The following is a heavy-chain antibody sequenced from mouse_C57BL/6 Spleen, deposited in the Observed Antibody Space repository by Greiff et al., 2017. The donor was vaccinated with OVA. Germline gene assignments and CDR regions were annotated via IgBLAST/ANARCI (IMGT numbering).Heavy chain of an antibody. CDR2: IDPETGGT. CDR3: THYGSSFGYYAMDY. V-gene: IGHV1-15*01. J-gene: IGHJ4*01. CDR1: GYTFTDYE. Sequence: VKLQESGAELVRPGASVTLSCKASGYTFTDYEMHWVKQTPVHGLEWIGAIDPETGGTAYNQKFKGKAILTADKSSSTAYMELRSLTSEDSAVYYCTHYGSSFGYYAMDYWGQGTSVTVSS. D-gene: IGHD1-1*01.